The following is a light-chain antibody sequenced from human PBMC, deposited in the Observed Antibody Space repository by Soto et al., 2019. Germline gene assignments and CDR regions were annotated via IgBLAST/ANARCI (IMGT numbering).Light chain of an antibody. J-gene: IGKJ2*03. V-gene: IGKV1-39*01. Sequence: DIQMTQSPSSLSASIGDSVTITCRASQSISSYLNWYQQKPGKAPKLLIYAASSLQSGVPSRFTGSGSETDFTLTIRSLQPEDFATYYCQHGYVAPYSFGQGTKVDIK. CDR2: AAS. CDR3: QHGYVAPYS. CDR1: QSISSY.